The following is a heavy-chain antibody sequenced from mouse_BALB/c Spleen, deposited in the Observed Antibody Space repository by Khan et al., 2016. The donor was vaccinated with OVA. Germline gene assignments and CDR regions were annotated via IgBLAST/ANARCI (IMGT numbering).Heavy chain of an antibody. Sequence: MQLEESGPSLVKPSQTLSLTCSVTGDSITSGYWSWIRKFPGNKLEYMGYMIYTGYTDYNPSLKSRIAITRHTSKKQDSLQLNSVTAEDTATYYCARSTYRYAFAYWGQGTLVTVSA. J-gene: IGHJ3*01. D-gene: IGHD2-14*01. V-gene: IGHV3-8*02. CDR3: ARSTYRYAFAY. CDR1: GDSITSGY. CDR2: MIYTGYT.